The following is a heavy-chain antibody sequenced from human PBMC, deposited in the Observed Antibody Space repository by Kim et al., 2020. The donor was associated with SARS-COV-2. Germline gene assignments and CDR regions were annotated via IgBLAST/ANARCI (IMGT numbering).Heavy chain of an antibody. Sequence: STPSLKSRVTISVDTSKNQFSLKLSSVTAADTAVYYCAREGPRSGSYYNYWCQGTLVTVSS. CDR3: AREGPRSGSYYNY. V-gene: IGHV4-59*01. J-gene: IGHJ4*02. D-gene: IGHD3-10*01.